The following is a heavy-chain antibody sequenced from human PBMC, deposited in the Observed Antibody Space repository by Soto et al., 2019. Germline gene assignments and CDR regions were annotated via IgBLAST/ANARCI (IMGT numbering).Heavy chain of an antibody. D-gene: IGHD5-12*01. CDR1: GGSISSYY. CDR2: IYTSGST. Sequence: KPSETLSLTCTVSGGSISSYYWSWIRQPAGKGLEWIGRIYTSGSTNYNPSLKSRVTMSVDTSKNQFSLKLSSVTAADTAVYYCAREEMATISRYYFDYWGQGTLVTVSS. J-gene: IGHJ4*02. V-gene: IGHV4-4*07. CDR3: AREEMATISRYYFDY.